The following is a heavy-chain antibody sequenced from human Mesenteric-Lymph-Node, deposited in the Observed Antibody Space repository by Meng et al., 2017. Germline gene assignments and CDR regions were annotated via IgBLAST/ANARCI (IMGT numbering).Heavy chain of an antibody. Sequence: QPQLQGSGPGLVKPSEALSPTCSVSGGSISTSGYYWGWIRQPPGKGLEWIGSIGHSGFTYYTPSLKSRVTVSIDTSRNQFSLWLTSVTAADTAVYYCARRPTGIDYWGQGTLVTVSS. V-gene: IGHV4-39*01. D-gene: IGHD2-8*02. CDR1: GGSISTSGYY. J-gene: IGHJ4*02. CDR2: IGHSGFT. CDR3: ARRPTGIDY.